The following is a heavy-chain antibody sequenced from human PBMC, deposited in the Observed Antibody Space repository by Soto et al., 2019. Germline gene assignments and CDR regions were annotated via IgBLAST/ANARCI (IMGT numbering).Heavy chain of an antibody. CDR1: GFTFSSYS. V-gene: IGHV3-48*02. CDR3: ARDPRFLEWPPFA. Sequence: GGSLRLSCAASGFTFSSYSMNWFRQAPGKGLEWVSYISSSSTIYYADSVKGRFTISRDNAKNSLYLQMNSLRDEDTAVYYCARDPRFLEWPPFAWGQGTLVTVSS. J-gene: IGHJ5*02. D-gene: IGHD3-3*01. CDR2: ISSSSTI.